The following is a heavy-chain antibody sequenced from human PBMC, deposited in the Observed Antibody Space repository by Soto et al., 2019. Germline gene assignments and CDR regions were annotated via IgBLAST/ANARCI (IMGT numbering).Heavy chain of an antibody. Sequence: QVQLVQSGAEVKKPRASVKVSCKASGYTFTSYGISWVRQAPGQGLEWMGWISAYNGNTNYAQKLQGRLTMTTDTSTSTAYMELRSLRSDDTAVYYCARVTAHRIAAAGAFDYWGQGTLVTVSS. CDR1: GYTFTSYG. J-gene: IGHJ4*02. CDR3: ARVTAHRIAAAGAFDY. V-gene: IGHV1-18*01. D-gene: IGHD6-13*01. CDR2: ISAYNGNT.